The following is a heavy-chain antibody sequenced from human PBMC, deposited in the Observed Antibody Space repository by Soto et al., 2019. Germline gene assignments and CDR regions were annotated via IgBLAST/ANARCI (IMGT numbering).Heavy chain of an antibody. CDR1: GDTFTDYY. CDR2: VNPSGGHT. Sequence: QVQLVQSGAEVKKPGASVKVSCKASGDTFTDYYIHWVRQAPGQGLEWMGTVNPSGGHTTYAQHFLGRRTMTRDTSTSTLDRELTSLTSEDTAVDYCARGGHVVVVTAALDFWGQGTLVTVSS. CDR3: ARGGHVVVVTAALDF. J-gene: IGHJ4*02. V-gene: IGHV1-46*01. D-gene: IGHD2-21*02.